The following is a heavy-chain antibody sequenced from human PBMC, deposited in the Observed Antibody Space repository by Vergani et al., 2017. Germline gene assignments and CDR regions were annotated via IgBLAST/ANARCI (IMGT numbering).Heavy chain of an antibody. D-gene: IGHD7-27*01. CDR3: ARDGGPPNWGYDNEVDY. V-gene: IGHV3-48*03. J-gene: IGHJ4*02. Sequence: EVQLVESGGGLVQPGGSLRLSCAASGFTFSSYEMNWVRQAPGKGLEWVSYISSSGSTIYYADSVKGRFTISRDNAKNSLYLQMNSLRAEDTAVYYCARDGGPPNWGYDNEVDYWGQGTLVTVSS. CDR1: GFTFSSYE. CDR2: ISSSGSTI.